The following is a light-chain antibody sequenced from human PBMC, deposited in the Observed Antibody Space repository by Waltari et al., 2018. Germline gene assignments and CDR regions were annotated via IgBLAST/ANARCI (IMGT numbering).Light chain of an antibody. V-gene: IGKV1-12*01. Sequence: DIQMTHSPSSVAAFVGARVIITCRASQGIGSSLAWYQQRPGKVPYLLIYAGSTLQNGVPSRFSGSGSGTEFTLTIGSLQPEDSATYYCQHAKSFPLTFGPGTKVAIK. J-gene: IGKJ3*01. CDR1: QGIGSS. CDR2: AGS. CDR3: QHAKSFPLT.